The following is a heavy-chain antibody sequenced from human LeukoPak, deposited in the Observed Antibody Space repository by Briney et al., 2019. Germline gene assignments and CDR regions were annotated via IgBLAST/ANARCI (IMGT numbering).Heavy chain of an antibody. J-gene: IGHJ4*02. CDR1: GGSISSSSYY. Sequence: SETLSLTCTVSGGSISSSSYYWGWIRQPPGKGLEWIGSIYYSGSTYYNPSLKSRVTISVDTSKNQFSLKLSSVTAAGTAVYYCASNIAVATVTDYWGQGTLVTVSS. V-gene: IGHV4-39*01. CDR3: ASNIAVATVTDY. CDR2: IYYSGST. D-gene: IGHD6-19*01.